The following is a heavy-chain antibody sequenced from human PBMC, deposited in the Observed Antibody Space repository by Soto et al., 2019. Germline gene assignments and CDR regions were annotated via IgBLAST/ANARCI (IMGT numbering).Heavy chain of an antibody. CDR3: ARGRITMVRGGPPWFDP. CDR2: INHSGST. CDR1: GGSFSGYY. V-gene: IGHV4-34*01. J-gene: IGHJ5*02. D-gene: IGHD3-10*01. Sequence: QVQLQQWGAGLLKPSETLSLTCAVYGGSFSGYYWSWIRQPPGKGLEWIGEINHSGSTNYHPSLKSRVTISVDTSKNQCSLKLSSVTAADTAVYYCARGRITMVRGGPPWFDPWGQGTLVTVSS.